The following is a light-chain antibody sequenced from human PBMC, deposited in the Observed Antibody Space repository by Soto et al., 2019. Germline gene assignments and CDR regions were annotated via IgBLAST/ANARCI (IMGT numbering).Light chain of an antibody. CDR2: HGN. V-gene: IGLV1-44*01. J-gene: IGLJ2*01. CDR3: AAWDDTLNGVV. Sequence: QSVLTQPPSASGTPGQRVTISCSGSSSNIGSNPVNWYQQLPGAAPKLLIYHGNQRPSGVPDRFSGSKSGTSASLAIGGLQSEDEADYFCAAWDDTLNGVVFGGGTQLTVL. CDR1: SSNIGSNP.